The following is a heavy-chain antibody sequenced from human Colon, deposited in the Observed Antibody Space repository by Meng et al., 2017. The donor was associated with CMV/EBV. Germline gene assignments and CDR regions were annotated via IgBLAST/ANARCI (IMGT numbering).Heavy chain of an antibody. CDR1: GFTVRSNY. V-gene: IGHV3-53*01. Sequence: GESLKISCAGSGFTVRSNYMSWVRQAPGKGLEWISVIYTDGTTRYADSVKGRFIISRDNSKTTLYLQMNSLRAEDTAVYYCAKKNGYCGSTSCYYAFDIWGQGTMVTVSS. D-gene: IGHD2-2*01. CDR3: AKKNGYCGSTSCYYAFDI. J-gene: IGHJ3*02. CDR2: IYTDGTT.